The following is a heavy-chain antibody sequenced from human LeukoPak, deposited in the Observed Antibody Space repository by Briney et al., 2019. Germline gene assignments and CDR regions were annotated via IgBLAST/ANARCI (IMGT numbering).Heavy chain of an antibody. CDR2: IGYDGSNK. D-gene: IGHD3-10*01. CDR3: AIDRHYYGSGSNYYMDV. CDR1: DLPFSSYG. V-gene: IGHV3-30*02. Sequence: GGSLRLSCTASDLPFSSYGMNWVRRAPGKGLKGLEFIGYDGSNKYYADSVKGRFTISRHNSKNTLYLQTNSLRAEDTAVYYCAIDRHYYGSGSNYYMDVWGKGTTVTVSS. J-gene: IGHJ6*03.